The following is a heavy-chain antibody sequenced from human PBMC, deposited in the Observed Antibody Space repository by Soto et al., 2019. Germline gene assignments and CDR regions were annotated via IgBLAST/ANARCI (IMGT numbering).Heavy chain of an antibody. V-gene: IGHV4-30-4*01. CDR1: GGSISSGDYY. J-gene: IGHJ2*01. Sequence: QVQLQESGPGLVKPSQTLSLTCTVSGGSISSGDYYWSWIRQPPGKGLEWIGYIYYSGSTDYNPXLKSRVTISVXXSXNXXSLKLSSVTAADTAVYYCARIPYCGGDCLNWYFDLWGRGTLVTVSS. CDR2: IYYSGST. CDR3: ARIPYCGGDCLNWYFDL. D-gene: IGHD2-21*02.